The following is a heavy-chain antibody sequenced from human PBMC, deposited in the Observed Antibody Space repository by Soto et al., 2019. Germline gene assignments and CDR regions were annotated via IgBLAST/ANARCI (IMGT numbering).Heavy chain of an antibody. V-gene: IGHV1-18*01. D-gene: IGHD6-19*01. CDR1: GYTFSSYG. Sequence: GASVKVTCKASGYTFSSYGIIWVRQAPGQGLEWMGWISAYNGNTNYAQKVPGRVTMTTDTSTSTAYMELRSLRSDDTAVYYCARSPGDSAREQWLLFWGQGTLVTVSS. J-gene: IGHJ4*02. CDR3: ARSPGDSAREQWLLF. CDR2: ISAYNGNT.